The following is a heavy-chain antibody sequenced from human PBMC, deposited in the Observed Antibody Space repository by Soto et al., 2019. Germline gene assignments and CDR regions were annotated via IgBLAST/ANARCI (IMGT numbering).Heavy chain of an antibody. V-gene: IGHV1-69*13. D-gene: IGHD2-21*02. CDR3: ARDPQGDPDAFDI. CDR1: GGTFSSYA. J-gene: IGHJ3*02. CDR2: IIPIFGTT. Sequence: SVKVSCKASGGTFSSYAISWVRQAPGQGLEWMGGIIPIFGTTNYAQKFQGRVTITADESTSTAYMEPSSLRSEDTAVYYCARDPQGDPDAFDIWGQGTMVTVSS.